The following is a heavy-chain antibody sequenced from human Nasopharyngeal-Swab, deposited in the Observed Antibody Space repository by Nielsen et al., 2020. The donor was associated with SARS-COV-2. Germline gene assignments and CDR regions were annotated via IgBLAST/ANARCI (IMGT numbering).Heavy chain of an antibody. CDR3: ARGFLQTGFDY. Sequence: SETRSLTCAISGYTVSSINVGWNSIRQSTSRGLGWLGRTYYGSKWYNHYAPSVKSRVTIKPDTSKNQFSLQMDSVTPEDSAVYYCARGFLQTGFDYWGQGTLVTVSS. J-gene: IGHJ4*02. CDR2: TYYGSKWYN. D-gene: IGHD3-9*01. V-gene: IGHV6-1*01. CDR1: GYTVSSINVG.